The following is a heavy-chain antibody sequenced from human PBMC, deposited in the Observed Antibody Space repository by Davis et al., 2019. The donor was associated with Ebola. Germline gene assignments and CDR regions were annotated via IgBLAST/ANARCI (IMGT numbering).Heavy chain of an antibody. D-gene: IGHD2-15*01. J-gene: IGHJ5*02. CDR3: ARDVVAAINWFDP. Sequence: PGGSLRLSCAASGFTFSSYSMNWVRQAPGKGLEWVSSISSSSSYIYYADSVKGRFTISRDNAKNSLYLQMNSLRAEDTAVYYCARDVVAAINWFDPWGQGTLVTVSS. CDR2: ISSSSSYI. V-gene: IGHV3-21*01. CDR1: GFTFSSYS.